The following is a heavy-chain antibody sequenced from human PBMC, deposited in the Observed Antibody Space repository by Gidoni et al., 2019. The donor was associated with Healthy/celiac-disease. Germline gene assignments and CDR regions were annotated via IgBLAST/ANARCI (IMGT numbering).Heavy chain of an antibody. J-gene: IGHJ4*02. D-gene: IGHD3-3*01. V-gene: IGHV4-59*01. CDR1: GGSISSSY. Sequence: QVQLQESGPGLVKPSETLSLTCTVSGGSISSSYWNWIRQPPGKGLEWIGYIYYSGSTTYNPSLKSRVTISVDTSKNQFSLKLSSVTAADTAVYYCARGDNFWSGYYASYYFDYWGQGTLVTVSS. CDR2: IYYSGST. CDR3: ARGDNFWSGYYASYYFDY.